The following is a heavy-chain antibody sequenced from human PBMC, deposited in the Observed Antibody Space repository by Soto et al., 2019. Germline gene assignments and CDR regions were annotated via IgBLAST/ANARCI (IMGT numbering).Heavy chain of an antibody. CDR1: GFTVSSNY. Sequence: EVQLVESGGGLIQPGGSLRLSCAASGFTVSSNYMSWVRQAPGKGLEWVSVIYSGGTTYYADSVKGRFTISRDNSKNTLFLQMNSLRAEDTALYYGATEPGNGLYYFDYGGQGTLVTVSS. J-gene: IGHJ4*02. CDR2: IYSGGTT. D-gene: IGHD6-19*01. CDR3: ATEPGNGLYYFDY. V-gene: IGHV3-53*01.